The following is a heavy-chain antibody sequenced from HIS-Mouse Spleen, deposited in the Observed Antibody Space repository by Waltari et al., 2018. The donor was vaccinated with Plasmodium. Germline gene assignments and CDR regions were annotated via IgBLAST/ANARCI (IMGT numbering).Heavy chain of an antibody. CDR2: INHSGST. Sequence: VQLVESGGGLVQPGGSLRLSCAASGFTFSSYWMSWVRQPPGKGLEWIGEINHSGSTNYNPSLKSRVTISVDTSKNQFSLKLSSVTAADTAVYYCASSGSGSYYYWGQGTLVTVSS. CDR3: ASSGSGSYYY. CDR1: GFTFSSYW. V-gene: IGHV4-34*01. D-gene: IGHD3-10*01. J-gene: IGHJ4*02.